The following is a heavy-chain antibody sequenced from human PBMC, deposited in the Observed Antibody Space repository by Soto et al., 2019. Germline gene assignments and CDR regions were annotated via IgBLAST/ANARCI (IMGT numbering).Heavy chain of an antibody. CDR1: GFTFSSYG. J-gene: IGHJ6*03. CDR3: AKDPYGSGPLNYYYYMDV. CDR2: ISYDGSNK. Sequence: GGSLRLSCAASGFTFSSYGMHWVRQAPGKGLEWVAVISYDGSNKYYADSVKGRFTISRDNSKNTLYLQMNSLRAEDTAVYYCAKDPYGSGPLNYYYYMDVWGKGTTVTVSS. V-gene: IGHV3-30*18. D-gene: IGHD3-10*01.